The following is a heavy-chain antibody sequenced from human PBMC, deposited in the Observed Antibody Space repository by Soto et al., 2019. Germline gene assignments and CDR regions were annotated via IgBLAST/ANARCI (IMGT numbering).Heavy chain of an antibody. Sequence: SVKVSCKASGGTFSSYAISWVRQAPGQGLEWMGGIIPIFGTANYAQKFQGRVTITADESTSTAYMELSSLRSEDTAVYYCASHYRGDYYYYGMDVWGQGTTVTVSS. CDR3: ASHYRGDYYYYGMDV. D-gene: IGHD4-4*01. V-gene: IGHV1-69*13. CDR1: GGTFSSYA. CDR2: IIPIFGTA. J-gene: IGHJ6*02.